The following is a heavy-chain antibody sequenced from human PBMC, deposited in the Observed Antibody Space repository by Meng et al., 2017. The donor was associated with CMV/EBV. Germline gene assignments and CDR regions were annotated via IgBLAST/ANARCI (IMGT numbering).Heavy chain of an antibody. CDR3: ARRSSWSYAFDI. CDR1: GFTVSSNY. CDR2: IYSGGST. J-gene: IGHJ3*02. D-gene: IGHD6-13*01. Sequence: GESLKISCAASGFTVSSNYMSWVRQAPGKGLEWVSVIYSGGSTYYADSVKGRFTISRDNSKNTLYPQMNSLRAEDTAVYYCARRSSWSYAFDIWGQGTMVTVSS. V-gene: IGHV3-53*01.